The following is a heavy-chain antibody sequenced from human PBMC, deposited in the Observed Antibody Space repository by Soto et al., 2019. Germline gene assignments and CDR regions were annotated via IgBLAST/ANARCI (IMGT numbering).Heavy chain of an antibody. CDR3: GKGRSGDVGVFY. D-gene: IGHD1-26*01. Sequence: QVQLVQSGAEVKKSGASVKISCKASGYSFTGYYIHWVRQAPGQGFEWMGEISPNSGGTKYAQKFQGTVTTTRDTSITTVYMDLSNLSPDDTAVYYCGKGRSGDVGVFYWGQGTLVTVYS. CDR2: ISPNSGGT. CDR1: GYSFTGYY. J-gene: IGHJ4*02. V-gene: IGHV1-2*02.